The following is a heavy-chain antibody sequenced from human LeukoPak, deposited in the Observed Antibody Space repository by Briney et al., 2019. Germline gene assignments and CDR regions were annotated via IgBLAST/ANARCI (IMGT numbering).Heavy chain of an antibody. CDR3: AGSVVVTPHWFDP. V-gene: IGHV1-46*01. Sequence: GASVKVSCKASGYTFTSYYMHWVRQAPGQGLEWMGIINPSGGSTSYAQKFQGRVTMTRDTSTSTVYMELSSLRSEDTAVYYCAGSVVVTPHWFDPWGQGTLVTVSS. CDR2: INPSGGST. J-gene: IGHJ5*02. CDR1: GYTFTSYY. D-gene: IGHD2-21*02.